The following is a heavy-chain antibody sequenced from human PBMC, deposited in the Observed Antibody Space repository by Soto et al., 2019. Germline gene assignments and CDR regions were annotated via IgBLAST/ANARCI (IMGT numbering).Heavy chain of an antibody. V-gene: IGHV3-30-3*01. CDR2: ISYDGSNK. J-gene: IGHJ4*02. D-gene: IGHD6-19*01. CDR3: ASTIPLAVAGTPPDY. CDR1: GFTFSSYA. Sequence: QVQLVESGGGVVQPGRSLRLSCAASGFTFSSYAMHWVRQAPGKGLEWVAVISYDGSNKYYADSVKGRFTISRDNSKNTLYLPMNSLRDEDTAVYYCASTIPLAVAGTPPDYWGQGTLVTVSS.